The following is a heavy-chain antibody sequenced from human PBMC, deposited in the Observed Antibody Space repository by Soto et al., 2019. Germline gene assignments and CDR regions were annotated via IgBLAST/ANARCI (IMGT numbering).Heavy chain of an antibody. CDR3: TLATRTPSYYYMDV. CDR2: IYYSGST. CDR1: GGSISSYY. Sequence: SETLSLTCTVSGGSISSYYWSWIRQPPGKGLEWIGYIYYSGSTNYNPSLKSRVTISVDTSKNQFSLKLSSVTAADTAVYYCTLATRTPSYYYMDVWGKGTTVTVSS. D-gene: IGHD5-12*01. V-gene: IGHV4-59*01. J-gene: IGHJ6*03.